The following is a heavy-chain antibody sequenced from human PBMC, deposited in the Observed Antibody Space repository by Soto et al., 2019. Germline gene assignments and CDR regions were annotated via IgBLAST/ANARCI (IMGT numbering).Heavy chain of an antibody. V-gene: IGHV6-1*01. CDR1: GVSGSSNSAA. Sequence: SQTLSLTCAISGVSGSSNSAAWNWIRQSQSRGVEWMGRKYYRSKWYNDYAVSVKSRITINPDTSNNQFSLQRNAVTPEDSAVYYCARSVPTLGIRYAFDIWGQGTMVTVSS. CDR2: KYYRSKWYN. D-gene: IGHD3-16*01. CDR3: ARSVPTLGIRYAFDI. J-gene: IGHJ3*02.